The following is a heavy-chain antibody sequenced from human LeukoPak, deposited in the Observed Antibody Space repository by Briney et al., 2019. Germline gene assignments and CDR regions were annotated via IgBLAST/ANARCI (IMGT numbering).Heavy chain of an antibody. CDR2: ISAYNGNT. V-gene: IGHV1-18*01. CDR1: GYTFTSYG. J-gene: IGHJ4*02. CDR3: ARWDFIAAAGSFDY. Sequence: ASVKASCKASGYTFTSYGISWVRQAPGQGLEWMGWISAYNGNTNYAQKLQGRVTMTTDTSTSTAYMELRSLRSDDTAVYYCARWDFIAAAGSFDYWGQGTLVTVSS. D-gene: IGHD6-13*01.